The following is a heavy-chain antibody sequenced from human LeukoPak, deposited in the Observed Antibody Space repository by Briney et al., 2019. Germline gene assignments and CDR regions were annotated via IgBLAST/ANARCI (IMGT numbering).Heavy chain of an antibody. D-gene: IGHD1-26*01. CDR2: IYHSGST. V-gene: IGHV4-30-2*01. CDR3: ARTTSGSYGG. J-gene: IGHJ4*02. Sequence: PSETLSLTCTVSGGSISSGGYYWSWIRQPPGKGLEWIGYIYHSGSTYYNPSLKSRVTISVDRSKNQFSLKLSSVTAADTAVYYCARTTSGSYGGWGQGTLVTVSS. CDR1: GGSISSGGYY.